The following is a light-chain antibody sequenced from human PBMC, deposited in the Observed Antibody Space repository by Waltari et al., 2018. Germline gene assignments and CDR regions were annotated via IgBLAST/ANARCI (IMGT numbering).Light chain of an antibody. CDR3: HQTANVPRT. V-gene: IGKV1-39*01. Sequence: DIQLTQSPSSLSASVGDRVTITCRASQTISTFLNWYQQKPGKAPKLLIYGASTLQSGVPSRFRGSGSGTDFTLNIDSLQPEDFATYVCHQTANVPRTFGQGTKLEIK. CDR1: QTISTF. J-gene: IGKJ2*01. CDR2: GAS.